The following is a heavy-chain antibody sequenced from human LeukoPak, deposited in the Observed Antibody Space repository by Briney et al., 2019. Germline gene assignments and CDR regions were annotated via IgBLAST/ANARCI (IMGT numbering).Heavy chain of an antibody. V-gene: IGHV4-59*08. CDR2: IYYSGST. CDR3: ARQKGRTYYDILTGYYPLQFDY. Sequence: SETLSLTCTVSGGSISSYYWSWIRQPPGRGLEWIGYIYYSGSTNYNPPLKSRVTISVDTSKNQFSLKLSSVTAADTAVYYCARQKGRTYYDILTGYYPLQFDYWGQGTLVTVSS. D-gene: IGHD3-9*01. J-gene: IGHJ4*02. CDR1: GGSISSYY.